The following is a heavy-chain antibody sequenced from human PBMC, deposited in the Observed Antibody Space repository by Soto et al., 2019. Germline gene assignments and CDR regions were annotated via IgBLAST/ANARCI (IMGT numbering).Heavy chain of an antibody. D-gene: IGHD3-22*01. CDR1: GCTFTGYY. Sequence: ASVKVSCKASGCTFTGYYMHWVRQAPGQGLEWMGWINPNSGGTNYAQKFQGWVTMTRDTSISTAYMELSRLRSDDTAVYYCARDPTYYYDSSGYYLRNNCFEPWCQGTLVTVSS. V-gene: IGHV1-2*04. J-gene: IGHJ5*02. CDR3: ARDPTYYYDSSGYYLRNNCFEP. CDR2: INPNSGGT.